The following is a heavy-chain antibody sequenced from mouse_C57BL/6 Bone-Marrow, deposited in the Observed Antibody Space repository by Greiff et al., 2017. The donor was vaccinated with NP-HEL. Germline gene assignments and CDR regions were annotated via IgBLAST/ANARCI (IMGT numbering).Heavy chain of an antibody. D-gene: IGHD2-10*01. Sequence: ESGPGLVKPSQSLSLTCSVTGYSITSGYYWNWIRQFPGNKLEWMGYISYDGSNNYNPSLKNRISITRDTSKNQFFLKLNSVTTEDTATYYCARASYTRDYFDYWGQGTTLTVSS. CDR1: GYSITSGYY. V-gene: IGHV3-6*01. CDR2: ISYDGSN. J-gene: IGHJ2*01. CDR3: ARASYTRDYFDY.